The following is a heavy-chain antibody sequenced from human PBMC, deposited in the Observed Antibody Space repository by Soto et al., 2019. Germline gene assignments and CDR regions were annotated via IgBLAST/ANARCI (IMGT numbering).Heavy chain of an antibody. CDR2: IYYSGTT. CDR3: ARRAVVAATTYYYYGMDV. V-gene: IGHV4-59*08. CDR1: GGSISSYF. D-gene: IGHD2-15*01. Sequence: PSETLSLTCTVSGGSISSYFWSWIRQPPGKGLEWIGYIYYSGTTNYNPSLKSRVTISVDTSKNQFSLKLSSVTAADTAVYYCARRAVVAATTYYYYGMDVWGQGTTVTVSS. J-gene: IGHJ6*02.